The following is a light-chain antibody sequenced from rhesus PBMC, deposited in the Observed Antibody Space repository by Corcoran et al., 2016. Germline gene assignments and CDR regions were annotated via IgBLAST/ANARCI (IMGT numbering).Light chain of an antibody. CDR2: KAS. CDR1: QTIRSW. CDR3: QQYSSSPLT. J-gene: IGKJ4*01. V-gene: IGKV1-22*01. Sequence: DIQMTQSPSSLSASVGDTVTITCRASQTIRSWLAWYQQKPGKAPNLLIYKASSLQSGVPSRFSGSGSGTDVTLTISSLQSEDFATYYCQQYSSSPLTFGGGTKVDLK.